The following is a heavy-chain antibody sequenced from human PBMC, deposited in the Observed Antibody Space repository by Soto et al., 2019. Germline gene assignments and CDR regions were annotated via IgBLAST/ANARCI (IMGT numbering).Heavy chain of an antibody. D-gene: IGHD6-13*01. CDR3: AKQRVGSSWYRDFDL. CDR2: ISGVGGST. CDR1: GFTFSDYA. V-gene: IGHV3-23*01. J-gene: IGHJ4*02. Sequence: EGQLLESGGGLVQPGGSLRLSCAASGFTFSDYAMRWVRQGPGKELEWASGISGVGGSTYYPDSVKGRFTISRDNSKNTVYLQMNNLTAGDTAVYFCAKQRVGSSWYRDFDLWGQGTLVTVSS.